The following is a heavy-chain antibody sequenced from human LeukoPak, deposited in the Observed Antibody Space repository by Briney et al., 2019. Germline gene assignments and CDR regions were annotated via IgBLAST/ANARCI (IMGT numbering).Heavy chain of an antibody. Sequence: ASVKVSCKASGGTFSSYAISWVRQAPGQGLEWMGRIIPILGIANYAQKLQGRVTITADKSTSTAYMELRSLRSEDTAVYYCARGPNYPSPSPFDYWGQGTLVTVSS. CDR1: GGTFSSYA. J-gene: IGHJ4*02. D-gene: IGHD5-24*01. CDR2: IIPILGIA. V-gene: IGHV1-69*04. CDR3: ARGPNYPSPSPFDY.